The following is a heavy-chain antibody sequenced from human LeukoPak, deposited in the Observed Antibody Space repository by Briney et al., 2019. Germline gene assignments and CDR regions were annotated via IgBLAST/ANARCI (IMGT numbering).Heavy chain of an antibody. CDR3: ARVRIAAYFDY. CDR1: GGSISSSSYY. J-gene: IGHJ4*02. Sequence: PSETLSLTCTVSGGSISSSSYYWGWIRQPPGKGLEWIGSIYYSGSTYYNPSLKRRVTISVDTSKNQFSLKLSSVTAADTAVYYCARVRIAAYFDYWGQGTLVTVSS. CDR2: IYYSGST. V-gene: IGHV4-39*01. D-gene: IGHD6-25*01.